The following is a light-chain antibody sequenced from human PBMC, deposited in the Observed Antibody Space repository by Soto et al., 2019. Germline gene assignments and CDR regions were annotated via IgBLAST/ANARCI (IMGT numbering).Light chain of an antibody. CDR2: WAS. CDR3: QQYYSTPRT. Sequence: DIVMTQSPDSLAVSLGGRATITCTSSQSVLYSSNNKNYLAWCQQKPGQPPKLLIYWASTRESGVPDRFSGSGSGTDFTLTISSLQAEDVAVYYCQQYYSTPRTFGQGTKVDIK. V-gene: IGKV4-1*01. J-gene: IGKJ1*01. CDR1: QSVLYSSNNKNY.